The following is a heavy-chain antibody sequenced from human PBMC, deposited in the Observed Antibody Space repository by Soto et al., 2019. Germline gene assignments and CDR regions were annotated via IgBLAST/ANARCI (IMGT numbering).Heavy chain of an antibody. J-gene: IGHJ5*02. V-gene: IGHV4-31*03. CDR3: ARDGITRWFDP. D-gene: IGHD3-3*01. CDR1: GGSISSGDYY. CDR2: IYYSGST. Sequence: PSETLSLTCTVSGGSISSGDYYWSWIRQHPGKGLEWIGYIYYSGSTYYNPSLKSRVTISVDTSKNQFSLKLSSVTAADTAVYYCARDGITRWFDPWGQGTLVTVSS.